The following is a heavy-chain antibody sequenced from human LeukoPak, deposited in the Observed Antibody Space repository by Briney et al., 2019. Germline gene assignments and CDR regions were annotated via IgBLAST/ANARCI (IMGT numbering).Heavy chain of an antibody. J-gene: IGHJ4*02. Sequence: ASVKVSCKASGYTFTSYYMYWVRQAPGQGLEWMGISNPSGGSTSYAQKFQGRVTMTRNTSTSTDYMELSRLRSEDTAEPYCAKEGGDSNGYYIYWAEGTLVTVSS. V-gene: IGHV1-46*01. CDR1: GYTFTSYY. CDR2: SNPSGGST. D-gene: IGHD3-22*01. CDR3: AKEGGDSNGYYIY.